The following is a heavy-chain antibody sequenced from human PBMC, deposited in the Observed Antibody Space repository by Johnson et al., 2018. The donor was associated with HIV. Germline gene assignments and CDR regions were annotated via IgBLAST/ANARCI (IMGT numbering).Heavy chain of an antibody. V-gene: IGHV3-23*04. CDR3: ANSLLLDAFNI. CDR2: ISGGEDDT. J-gene: IGHJ3*02. Sequence: VQLVESGGGVVQPGGSLRLSCAASGFTFSSYGMIWVRQAPGKGLEWVSFISGGEDDTYYADSVKGRFTISRDNSKTTLYLQMNSLRDEDTAVYYCANSLLLDAFNIWGQGTMVTVSS. CDR1: GFTFSSYG.